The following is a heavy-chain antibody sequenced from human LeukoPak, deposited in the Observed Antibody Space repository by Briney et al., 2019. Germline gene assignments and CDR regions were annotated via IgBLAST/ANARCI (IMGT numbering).Heavy chain of an antibody. V-gene: IGHV1-18*01. CDR1: GYTFTSYG. J-gene: IGHJ4*02. CDR3: ASVNVHCSGGSCYFPFDY. Sequence: ASVKVSCKASGYTFTSYGISWVRQAPGQGLEWMGWISAYNGNTNYAQKLQGRVTMTTDTSTSTAYMELRSLRSDDTAVYYCASVNVHCSGGSCYFPFDYWGQGTLVTVSS. CDR2: ISAYNGNT. D-gene: IGHD2-15*01.